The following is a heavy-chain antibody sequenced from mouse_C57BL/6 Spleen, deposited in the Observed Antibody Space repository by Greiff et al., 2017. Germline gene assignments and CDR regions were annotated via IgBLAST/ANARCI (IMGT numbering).Heavy chain of an antibody. D-gene: IGHD1-1*01. V-gene: IGHV1-81*01. CDR2: IYPRSGNT. CDR3: AREEVLATRWYFDV. J-gene: IGHJ1*03. CDR1: GYTFTSYG. Sequence: QVQLQQSGAELARPGASVKLSCKASGYTFTSYGISWVKQRTGQGLGWIGEIYPRSGNTYSNEKFTGKATLTADKSSSTSYMELRSLTSDDSSVYFLAREEVLATRWYFDVSGTGTTVTGSS.